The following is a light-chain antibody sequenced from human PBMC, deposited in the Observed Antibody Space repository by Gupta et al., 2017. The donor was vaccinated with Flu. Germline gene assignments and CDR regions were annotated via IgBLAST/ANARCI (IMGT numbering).Light chain of an antibody. CDR2: GYN. CDR1: SLRSYY. V-gene: IGLV3-19*01. Sequence: SSELTQDPAVSVALGQTVRITCQGDSLRSYYATWYQQKPGQAPVLVIFGYNNRPSGIPDRFSASNSDNTASLTSTGAQAEDEADYYCNSRDSMGKRLLFGGGTKLTVL. J-gene: IGLJ3*02. CDR3: NSRDSMGKRLL.